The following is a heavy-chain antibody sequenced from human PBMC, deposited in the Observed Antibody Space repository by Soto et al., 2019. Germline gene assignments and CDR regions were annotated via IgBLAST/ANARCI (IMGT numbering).Heavy chain of an antibody. CDR1: GFTFSSFT. Sequence: PGGSLRLSCAVSGFTFSSFTMHWVRQAPGEGQEWVAAILYDGIGKFYADSVKGRFTISRDTSKNTLFLQMDSLRDDDTAVYYCATEDRGHNSEFASWGQGTLVTVSS. CDR3: ATEDRGHNSEFAS. CDR2: ILYDGIGK. J-gene: IGHJ5*02. V-gene: IGHV3-30-3*01. D-gene: IGHD1-1*01.